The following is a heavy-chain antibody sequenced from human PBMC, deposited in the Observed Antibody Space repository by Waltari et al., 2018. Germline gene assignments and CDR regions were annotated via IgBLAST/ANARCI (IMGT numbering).Heavy chain of an antibody. Sequence: QVQLVESGGGVVQPGRSLRLSCAASGFTFSSYGMHWVRQAPGKGLEWVAVIWYDGSNKYYADSVKGRFTISRDNSKNTLYLQMNSLRAEDTAVYYCARGQDGDYLDYWGQGTLVTVSS. CDR3: ARGQDGDYLDY. J-gene: IGHJ4*02. V-gene: IGHV3-33*01. CDR1: GFTFSSYG. CDR2: IWYDGSNK. D-gene: IGHD4-17*01.